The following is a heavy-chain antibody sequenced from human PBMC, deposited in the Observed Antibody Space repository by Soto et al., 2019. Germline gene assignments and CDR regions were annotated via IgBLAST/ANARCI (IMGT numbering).Heavy chain of an antibody. CDR1: GFTFNSYW. D-gene: IGHD3-16*01. Sequence: EVQLVESGGGLVQPGGSLRLSCAASGFTFNSYWMHWFRQAPGKGLVWVSRLNSDGSSKYYGDSMKGRFTISRDNAENTVYLQMNSLRDEDTAVYFCARGLKNYYAMDVWGQGTTVTVSS. CDR2: LNSDGSSK. V-gene: IGHV3-74*01. J-gene: IGHJ6*02. CDR3: ARGLKNYYAMDV.